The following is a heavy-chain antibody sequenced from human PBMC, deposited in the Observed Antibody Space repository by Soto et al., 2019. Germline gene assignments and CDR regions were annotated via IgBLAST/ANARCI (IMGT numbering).Heavy chain of an antibody. CDR1: GGSISSSNW. J-gene: IGHJ4*02. D-gene: IGHD3-22*01. CDR3: ARYRRRYYDSRGYIGTGYYFDY. CDR2: IYHSGST. Sequence: PSETLSLTCAVSGGSISSSNWWSWVRQPPGKGLEWIGEIYHSGSTNYNPSLRSRATTSVDKPKNQVSLKLSSVTAADTAVYYCARYRRRYYDSRGYIGTGYYFDYWGQGTLVTVSS. V-gene: IGHV4-4*02.